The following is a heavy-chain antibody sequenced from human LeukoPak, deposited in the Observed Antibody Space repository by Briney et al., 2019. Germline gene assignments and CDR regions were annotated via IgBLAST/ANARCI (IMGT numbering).Heavy chain of an antibody. V-gene: IGHV3-33*06. CDR1: GLTFNSYG. J-gene: IGHJ4*02. Sequence: PGGPLRLSCAPSGLTFNSYGMHWVRQAPGKGLEGVALIWYDGSNKYFADSVKGRFTISRDNSKNTLYLQMNSLTAEDTAVYYCAKRGARPTYYFDYWGQGTLVTVSS. CDR3: AKRGARPTYYFDY. CDR2: IWYDGSNK. D-gene: IGHD1-26*01.